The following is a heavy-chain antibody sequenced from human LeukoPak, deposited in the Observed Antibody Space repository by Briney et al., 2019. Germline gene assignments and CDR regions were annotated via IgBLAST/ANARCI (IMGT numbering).Heavy chain of an antibody. J-gene: IGHJ3*02. V-gene: IGHV1-2*04. CDR2: INPNSGGT. Sequence: ASVKVSCKASGGTFSIYAISWVRQAPGQGLEWMGWINPNSGGTNYAQKFQGWVTMTRDTSISTAYMELNRLRSDDTAVYYCARGNGYNNDAFDIWGQGTMVTVSS. CDR1: GGTFSIYA. CDR3: ARGNGYNNDAFDI. D-gene: IGHD5-24*01.